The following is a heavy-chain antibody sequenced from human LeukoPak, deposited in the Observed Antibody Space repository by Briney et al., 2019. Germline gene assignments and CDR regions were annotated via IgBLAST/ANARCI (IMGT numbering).Heavy chain of an antibody. D-gene: IGHD2-21*01. CDR1: GFTFSRYG. V-gene: IGHV3-30*02. J-gene: IGHJ4*02. CDR3: AAPRGGEYFDY. Sequence: PGGSLRLSCAASGFTFSRYGIHWVRQAPGRGLEWMSFIRYDGGNKYYADSVKGRFTISRDNSKNTLYLQMNSLRAEDTAVYYFAAPRGGEYFDYWGQGTLVTVSS. CDR2: IRYDGGNK.